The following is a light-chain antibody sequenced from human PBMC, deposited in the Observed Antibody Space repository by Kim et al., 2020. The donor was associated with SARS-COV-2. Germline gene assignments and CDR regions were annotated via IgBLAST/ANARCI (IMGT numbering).Light chain of an antibody. CDR3: KSRDSSVNSVVV. J-gene: IGLJ7*01. Sequence: ELTQDPAVSVALGQTVRITCQGDSLRNYYANWYQQKPGQAPVLVIHGKNNRPSGIPDRFSGSYSGNTASLTITGAQAEDEATYYCKSRDSSVNSVVVFGGGTQLTVL. V-gene: IGLV3-19*01. CDR2: GKN. CDR1: SLRNYY.